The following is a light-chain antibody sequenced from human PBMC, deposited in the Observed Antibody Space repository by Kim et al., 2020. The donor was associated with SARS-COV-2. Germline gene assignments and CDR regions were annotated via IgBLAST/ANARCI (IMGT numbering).Light chain of an antibody. CDR2: QDS. J-gene: IGLJ2*01. CDR3: QAWDSSTAV. CDR1: KLGNKY. Sequence: YELTQPPSVSVSPGQTASITCSGDKLGNKYACWYQQKPGQSPVLVIYQDSKRPSGIPERFSGSNSGNTATLTISGTQAMDEADYYCQAWDSSTAVFGGG. V-gene: IGLV3-1*01.